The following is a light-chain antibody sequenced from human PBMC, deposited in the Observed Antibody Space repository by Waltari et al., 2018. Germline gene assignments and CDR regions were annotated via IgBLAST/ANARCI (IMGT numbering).Light chain of an antibody. V-gene: IGKV3-20*01. CDR3: QHYVRLPVS. J-gene: IGKJ1*01. CDR1: QSASRS. Sequence: EIVLTQSPGTLSLSPGARATLSCRASQSASRSLAWYQQKPGQAPRLLIYGASSRATGVPDRFSGSGSGTDFSLTISRLEPEDFAVYYCQHYVRLPVSFGQGTKVEIK. CDR2: GAS.